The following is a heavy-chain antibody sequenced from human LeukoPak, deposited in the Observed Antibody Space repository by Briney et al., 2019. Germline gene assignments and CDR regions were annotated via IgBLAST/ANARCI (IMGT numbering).Heavy chain of an antibody. V-gene: IGHV5-51*01. CDR3: ARPGGVPTLNYFDY. Sequence: GESLKISCKGSGYRFTSYWIGWLGQMPGKDLEWMGIIYPGDSDTRYRPSFQGQVTISADKSISTAYLQWSSLKASDTAMYYCARPGGVPTLNYFDYWGQGTLVTVSS. CDR1: GYRFTSYW. J-gene: IGHJ4*02. D-gene: IGHD3-3*01. CDR2: IYPGDSDT.